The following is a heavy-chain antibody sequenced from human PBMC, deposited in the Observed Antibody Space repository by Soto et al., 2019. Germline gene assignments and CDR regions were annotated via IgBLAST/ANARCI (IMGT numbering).Heavy chain of an antibody. J-gene: IGHJ3*02. CDR3: ARAKAGAGRSDAFDI. D-gene: IGHD6-19*01. CDR2: ISSLSSTI. Sequence: GGSLRLSCAASGFTFSSYGMNWVRQAPGQGLEWVSNISSLSSTIYYADSVKGRFTISRDNVKNSLYLQMNSLRAGDTAVYYCARAKAGAGRSDAFDIWGQGTMVTVSS. V-gene: IGHV3-48*01. CDR1: GFTFSSYG.